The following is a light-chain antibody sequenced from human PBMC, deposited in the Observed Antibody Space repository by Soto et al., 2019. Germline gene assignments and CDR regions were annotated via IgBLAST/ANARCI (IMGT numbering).Light chain of an antibody. V-gene: IGLV2-11*01. J-gene: IGLJ1*01. CDR2: TVT. Sequence: QSALTQPRSVSGSPGQSVTISCTGTSSDIGAYNYVSWYQQHPGKAPKLMIYTVTNRPSGVPDRFSGSKSDNTASLTISGLQADDEADYYCCSYAGSSSYVFGTGNKVTVL. CDR1: SSDIGAYNY. CDR3: CSYAGSSSYV.